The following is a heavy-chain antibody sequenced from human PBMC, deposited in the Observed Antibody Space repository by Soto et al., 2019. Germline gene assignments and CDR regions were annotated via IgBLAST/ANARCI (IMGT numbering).Heavy chain of an antibody. Sequence: GGSLRLSCAASGFTFSSYGMHWVRQAPGKGLEWVAVISYDGSNKYYADSVKGRFTISGDNSKNTLYLQMNSLRAEDTAVYYCAKENGYSSGWYGGYYGMDVWGQGTTVTVSS. D-gene: IGHD6-19*01. J-gene: IGHJ6*02. V-gene: IGHV3-30*18. CDR1: GFTFSSYG. CDR3: AKENGYSSGWYGGYYGMDV. CDR2: ISYDGSNK.